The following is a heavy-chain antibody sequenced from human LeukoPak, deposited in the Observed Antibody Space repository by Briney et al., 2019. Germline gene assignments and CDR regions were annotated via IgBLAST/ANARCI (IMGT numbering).Heavy chain of an antibody. CDR2: IYNSGST. D-gene: IGHD5-18*01. CDR1: GGSISSGGYY. J-gene: IGHJ4*02. V-gene: IGHV4-61*08. Sequence: SETLSLTCTVSGGSISSGGYYWSWIRQPPGKGLEWIGYIYNSGSTNYNPSLKSRVTISVDTSKNQFSLMLSSVTAADTAVYYCARNKYSYGPLDYWGQGTLVTVSS. CDR3: ARNKYSYGPLDY.